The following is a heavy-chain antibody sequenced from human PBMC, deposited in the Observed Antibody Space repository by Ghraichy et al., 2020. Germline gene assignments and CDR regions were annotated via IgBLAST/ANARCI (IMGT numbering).Heavy chain of an antibody. V-gene: IGHV1-18*01. J-gene: IGHJ6*02. CDR3: ARALSGSGSYYYPYYGMDV. CDR1: GYTFTNYG. D-gene: IGHD3-10*01. CDR2: ISGYNGYT. Sequence: VKVSCKASGYTFTNYGIGWVRQAPGQGLEWMGWISGYNGYTYYAQNIQGRVTMTTDTSTTTAYMELRSLESDDTAVYYCARALSGSGSYYYPYYGMDVWGQGTTVTVSS.